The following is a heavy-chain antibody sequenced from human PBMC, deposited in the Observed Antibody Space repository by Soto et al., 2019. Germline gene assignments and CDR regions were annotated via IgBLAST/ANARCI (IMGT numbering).Heavy chain of an antibody. Sequence: GASVKVSCKASGGTFSSNAISWGRQAPGQGLEWMGGIIPIYASPNYAQNFQGRVTVTADKATSTAYLELSRLKFADSAIYYCAVTVAGSRSPLAHWGQGTLVTVSS. CDR1: GGTFSSNA. CDR2: IIPIYASP. CDR3: AVTVAGSRSPLAH. V-gene: IGHV1-69*06. J-gene: IGHJ4*02. D-gene: IGHD6-19*01.